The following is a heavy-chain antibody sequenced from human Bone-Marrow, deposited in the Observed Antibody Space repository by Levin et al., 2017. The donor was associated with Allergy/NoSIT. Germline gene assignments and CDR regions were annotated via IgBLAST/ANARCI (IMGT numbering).Heavy chain of an antibody. J-gene: IGHJ4*02. CDR3: AKFGGVYCSVGYCYLDY. D-gene: IGHD2-15*01. Sequence: PGGSLRLSCAASGFTFSSYAVSWVRQAPGKGLEWVSSISGTGGSTYYADSVQGRFTISRDNSRNTLYLQMNSLRAEDTAVYYCAKFGGVYCSVGYCYLDYWGQGTLVTVSS. CDR1: GFTFSSYA. CDR2: ISGTGGST. V-gene: IGHV3-23*01.